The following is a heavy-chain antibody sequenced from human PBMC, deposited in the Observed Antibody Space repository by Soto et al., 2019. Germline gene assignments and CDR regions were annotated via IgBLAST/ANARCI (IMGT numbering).Heavy chain of an antibody. CDR2: ISNRGDT. J-gene: IGHJ3*02. D-gene: IGHD2-15*01. Sequence: PGESLRLSCAASGFIVSDTYVNWVRQAPGKGLEWVSVISNRGDTHYADSVRGRFSLSRDISDNTLHLQMNNLRVEDTAVYYCAREPRYCRGGSCSITGDAYDIWGQGTMVTVSS. CDR1: GFIVSDTY. V-gene: IGHV3-66*01. CDR3: AREPRYCRGGSCSITGDAYDI.